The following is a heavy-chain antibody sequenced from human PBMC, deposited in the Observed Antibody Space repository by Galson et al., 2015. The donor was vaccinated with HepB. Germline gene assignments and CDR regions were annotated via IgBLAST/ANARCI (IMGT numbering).Heavy chain of an antibody. Sequence: SLRLSCAASGFTFSSYAMRWVRQAPGKGLEWVSTISGSGDDTFYADSVKGRFTISRDNSKKTVYLQMNSLSVEDTAVYYCAKGRAFGYSNPFGMDVWGQGTAVIVSS. D-gene: IGHD5-18*01. J-gene: IGHJ6*02. CDR1: GFTFSSYA. V-gene: IGHV3-23*01. CDR3: AKGRAFGYSNPFGMDV. CDR2: ISGSGDDT.